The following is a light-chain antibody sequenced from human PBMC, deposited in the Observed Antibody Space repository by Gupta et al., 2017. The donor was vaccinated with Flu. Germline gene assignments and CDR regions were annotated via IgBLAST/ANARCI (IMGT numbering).Light chain of an antibody. J-gene: IGKJ4*01. CDR3: QQRSNWPLT. CDR2: ASS. Sequence: GEGATLSCRASQSIGTYLAWYQQKPGQAPRLLIYASSTRATGIPARFSGSGSGADFTLTISSLEPEDFAPYYCQQRSNWPLTFGGGTKVEIK. CDR1: QSIGTY. V-gene: IGKV3-11*01.